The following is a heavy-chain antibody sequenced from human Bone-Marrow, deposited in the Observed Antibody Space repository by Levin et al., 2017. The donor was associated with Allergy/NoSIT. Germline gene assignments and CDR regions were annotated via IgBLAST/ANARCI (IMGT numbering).Heavy chain of an antibody. J-gene: IGHJ4*02. Sequence: ETLSLTCAASGFDFTSYTINWVRQAPGKGLEWVSSISASGSHTYFADSVKGRFSISRDNAKASVDLHMNGLRVGDTALYYCVRAAITSWYPPYFDSWGQGTLVTVSS. CDR1: GFDFTSYT. CDR2: ISASGSHT. D-gene: IGHD6-13*01. CDR3: VRAAITSWYPPYFDS. V-gene: IGHV3-21*01.